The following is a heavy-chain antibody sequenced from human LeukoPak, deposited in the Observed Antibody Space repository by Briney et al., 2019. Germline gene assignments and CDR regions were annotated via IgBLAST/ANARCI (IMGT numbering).Heavy chain of an antibody. J-gene: IGHJ4*02. V-gene: IGHV3-23*01. CDR3: AKGDDSRDC. D-gene: IGHD3-22*01. Sequence: GGSLRLSCAASGFTFSNYGMSWVRQAPGKGLEWVSAISGSGGSTYHADSVKGRFTISRDNSKNTLYLQMNSLRVEDTAVYYCAKGDDSRDCWGQGTLVTVSS. CDR1: GFTFSNYG. CDR2: ISGSGGST.